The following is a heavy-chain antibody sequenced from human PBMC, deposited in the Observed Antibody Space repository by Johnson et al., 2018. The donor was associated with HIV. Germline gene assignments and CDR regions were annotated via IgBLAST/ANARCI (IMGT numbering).Heavy chain of an antibody. D-gene: IGHD3-3*01. CDR2: ISGGEDDK. CDR1: GFTFDDYA. Sequence: VQLVESGGGVVRPGGSLRLSCAASGFTFDDYAMSWVRQAPGKGLEWVSFISGGEDDKYYADSVKGRFTISRDNSKTTLYLQMDSLRAEDTAVSYCATDYNFWSGRPDSFDVWGQGTMVTVSS. CDR3: ATDYNFWSGRPDSFDV. J-gene: IGHJ3*01. V-gene: IGHV3-23*04.